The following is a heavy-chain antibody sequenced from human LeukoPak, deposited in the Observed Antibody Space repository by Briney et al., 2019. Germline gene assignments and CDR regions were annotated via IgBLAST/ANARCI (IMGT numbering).Heavy chain of an antibody. CDR3: ASFDSSGSPFDY. J-gene: IGHJ4*02. V-gene: IGHV4-34*01. CDR2: INHSGST. CDR1: GGSFNGYY. Sequence: PSETLSLTCAVYGGSFNGYYWSWIRQPPGKGLEWIGEINHSGSTNYNPSLKSRVTISVDTSKNQFSLKLSSVTAAETAVYYCASFDSSGSPFDYWGQGTLVTVSS. D-gene: IGHD3-22*01.